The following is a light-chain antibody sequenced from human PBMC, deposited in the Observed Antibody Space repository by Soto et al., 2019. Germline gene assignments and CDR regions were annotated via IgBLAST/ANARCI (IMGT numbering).Light chain of an antibody. CDR2: DLS. V-gene: IGKV3D-7*01. CDR3: QQANSFPLT. CDR1: QSVSRNY. J-gene: IGKJ5*01. Sequence: EIVLTQSPGTLSLSPGGRATLSCRASQSVSRNYVAWYQQKPGQAPRLLIYDLSYRATGIPPRFSGSGSGTDFTLTISSLQPEDFATYYCQQANSFPLTFGQGTRLEIK.